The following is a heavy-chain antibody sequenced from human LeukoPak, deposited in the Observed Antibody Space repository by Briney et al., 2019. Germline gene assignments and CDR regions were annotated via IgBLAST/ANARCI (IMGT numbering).Heavy chain of an antibody. Sequence: SETLSLTCTVSGGSISSYYWSWIRQPPGKGLEWIGYIYDSGSTNYNPSLKSRVTISVDTSKNQLSLRLTSVTAADTAVYYCARRMYGTSFDYWGQGTLVTVSS. D-gene: IGHD6-6*01. CDR3: ARRMYGTSFDY. CDR2: IYDSGST. V-gene: IGHV4-59*08. CDR1: GGSISSYY. J-gene: IGHJ4*02.